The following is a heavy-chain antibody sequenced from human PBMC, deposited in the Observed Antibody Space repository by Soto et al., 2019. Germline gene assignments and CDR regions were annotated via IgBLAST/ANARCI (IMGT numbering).Heavy chain of an antibody. J-gene: IGHJ6*02. Sequence: QVQLVESGGGVVQPGRSLRLSCAASGFTFSSYGMHWVRQPPGKGLEWVSTTFSGGSTNYADSVKGRFTISRDNSKNTVYLQMNNLRVEDTAVYYCAKKPPSTIQGWAFGMDVWGQGTTVSVSS. CDR2: TFSGGST. D-gene: IGHD2-8*01. V-gene: IGHV3-NL1*01. CDR1: GFTFSSYG. CDR3: AKKPPSTIQGWAFGMDV.